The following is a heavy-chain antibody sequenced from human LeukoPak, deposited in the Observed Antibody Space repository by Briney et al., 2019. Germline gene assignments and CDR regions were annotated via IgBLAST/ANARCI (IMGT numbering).Heavy chain of an antibody. J-gene: IGHJ4*02. Sequence: GSVKDSPKAPRYTFTSYHIHAVRQAPGQGGEWVGIINPTGGSTRYAQKFQDRITMTRETSTSTVYMELSSLRSEDTAVYYCARSDYSSGWCGYGGQGTLVTVSS. CDR2: INPTGGST. D-gene: IGHD6-19*01. CDR1: RYTFTSYH. CDR3: ARSDYSSGWCGY. V-gene: IGHV1-46*01.